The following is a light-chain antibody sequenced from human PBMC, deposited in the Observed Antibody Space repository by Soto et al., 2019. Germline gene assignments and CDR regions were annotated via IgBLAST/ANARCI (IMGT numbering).Light chain of an antibody. Sequence: DIQMTQSPSSLSASVGDRVTITCRASQSISSSLNWYQQKSGKYPKLLSYVASSLQSGVPSRFNGSGSGTDLTLSLSRLQHEDFATYYCQQSYSSHHTFGQGTNLEVK. CDR1: QSISSS. J-gene: IGKJ2*01. V-gene: IGKV1-39*01. CDR2: VAS. CDR3: QQSYSSHHT.